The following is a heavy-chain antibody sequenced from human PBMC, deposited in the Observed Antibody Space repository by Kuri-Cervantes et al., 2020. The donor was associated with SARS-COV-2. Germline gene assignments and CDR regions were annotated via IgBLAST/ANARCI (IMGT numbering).Heavy chain of an antibody. J-gene: IGHJ6*02. CDR1: GFTFDDYA. D-gene: IGHD2-2*01. V-gene: IGHV3-9*01. Sequence: GGSLRLSCAASGFTFDDYAMHWVRQAPGKGLEWVSGISWNSGSIGYADSVKGRFTISRDNAKNSLYLQMNSLRAEDTAVYYCARRGSTSPDGMDVWGQGTMVTVSS. CDR2: ISWNSGSI. CDR3: ARRGSTSPDGMDV.